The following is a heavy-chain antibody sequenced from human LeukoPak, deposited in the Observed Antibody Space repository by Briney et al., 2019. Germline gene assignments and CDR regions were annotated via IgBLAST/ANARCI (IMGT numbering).Heavy chain of an antibody. CDR2: ISDSGGDT. V-gene: IGHV3-23*01. J-gene: IGHJ4*02. D-gene: IGHD2-2*01. CDR3: AKGSLSSSSRTPFDY. Sequence: GGSLRLSCAASGFTFSSYAMSWVRQAPGKGLEWVSGISDSGGDTYYADSLKGRFTISRDNSKNKLYLQMNSLRAEDTAVYYCAKGSLSSSSRTPFDYWGQGTLVTVSS. CDR1: GFTFSSYA.